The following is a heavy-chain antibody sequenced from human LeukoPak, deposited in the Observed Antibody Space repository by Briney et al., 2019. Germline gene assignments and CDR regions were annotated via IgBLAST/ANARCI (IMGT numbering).Heavy chain of an antibody. D-gene: IGHD2-15*01. J-gene: IGHJ4*02. CDR3: ARDPGYCSGGSCY. CDR1: GFTLSSYG. V-gene: IGHV3-21*01. CDR2: ISSSSYI. Sequence: PGGSLRLSCAASGFTLSSYGMNWVRQAPGKGLEWVSSISSSSYIDYADSVKGRFTISRDNAKNSLYLQMNSLRAEDTAVYYCARDPGYCSGGSCYWGQGTLVTVSS.